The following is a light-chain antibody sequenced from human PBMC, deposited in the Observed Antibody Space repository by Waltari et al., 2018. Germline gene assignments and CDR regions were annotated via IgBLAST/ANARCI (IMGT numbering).Light chain of an antibody. CDR1: DIASRS. V-gene: IGLV3-21*01. CDR3: QVWDSSGDHVVA. CDR2: NDD. J-gene: IGLJ2*01. Sequence: SYVLSQPPSLSVAPGQTAKITCGGNDIASRSVNWYQQEPGQAPVVVIFNDDYRPPGIPERFSASNSGNTATLTISGVEDGDEADYYCQVWDSSGDHVVAFGGGTKLTVL.